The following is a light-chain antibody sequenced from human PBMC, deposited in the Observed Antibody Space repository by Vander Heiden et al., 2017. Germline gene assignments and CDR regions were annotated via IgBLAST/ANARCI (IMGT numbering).Light chain of an antibody. CDR3: SSYTTSSTPHV. CDR1: NSDVGGYNS. J-gene: IGLJ1*01. Sequence: QSALTQPASVSGSPGQSISISCTGTNSDVGGYNSVSWYQQHPGKAPKLMIYEVSNRPSGVSNRFSGSKSGNTASLTISGLQAEDEADYFCSSYTTSSTPHVFGTGTKVTVL. V-gene: IGLV2-14*01. CDR2: EVS.